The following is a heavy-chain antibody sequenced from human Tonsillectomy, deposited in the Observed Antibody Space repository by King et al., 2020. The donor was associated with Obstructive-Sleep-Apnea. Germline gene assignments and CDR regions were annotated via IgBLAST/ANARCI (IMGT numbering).Heavy chain of an antibody. CDR3: TRHVETWGRDGYNFPS. Sequence: QLVQSGGGLVQPGGSLKLSCAASGFVFSASAIHWVRQPPGKGLEWVGRIRSKANIYTTTYAESVRGRFIISRDESKNTAYLQMDSLKSEDTAVYYCTRHVETWGRDGYNFPSWDQGTLVSVSS. J-gene: IGHJ5*02. V-gene: IGHV3-73*01. CDR2: IRSKANIYTT. CDR1: GFVFSASA. D-gene: IGHD5-24*01.